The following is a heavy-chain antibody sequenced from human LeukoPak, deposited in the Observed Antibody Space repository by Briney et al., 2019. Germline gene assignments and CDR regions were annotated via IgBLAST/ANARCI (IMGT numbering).Heavy chain of an antibody. CDR1: GGSISSYY. CDR3: ARDRGTWNDDGFDY. Sequence: PSETLSLTCTVSGGSISSYYWTWIRQPPGKGLEWIEYIYYSGSTNYNPSLKSRVTTSVDTSKNQFSLKLSSVTAADTAVYYCARDRGTWNDDGFDYWGQGTLVTVSS. V-gene: IGHV4-59*12. D-gene: IGHD1-1*01. CDR2: IYYSGST. J-gene: IGHJ4*02.